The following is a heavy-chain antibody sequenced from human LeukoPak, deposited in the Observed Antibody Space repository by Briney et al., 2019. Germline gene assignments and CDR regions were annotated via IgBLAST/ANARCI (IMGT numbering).Heavy chain of an antibody. Sequence: GSVNVSCKASGYTFTGYYMHWVGQAPGQGVEGRGWINPNSGGTNYAQKFEGRVTMTRHTSLSTAYIALSRLRSHDTAVYYCARGRLRAVAGRTSDYWGQGTLVTVSS. J-gene: IGHJ4*02. CDR3: ARGRLRAVAGRTSDY. CDR2: INPNSGGT. D-gene: IGHD6-19*01. CDR1: GYTFTGYY. V-gene: IGHV1-2*02.